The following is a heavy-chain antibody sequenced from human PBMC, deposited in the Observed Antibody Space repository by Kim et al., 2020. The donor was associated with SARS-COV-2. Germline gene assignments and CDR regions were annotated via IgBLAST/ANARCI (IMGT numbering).Heavy chain of an antibody. J-gene: IGHJ5*02. CDR3: AGDPCIDSTNCFGSFDT. CDR2: IKQDGSQE. Sequence: GGSLRLSCAASGFVFSHHSMSWVRQAPGKGLEWVAKIKQDGSQEYYVAAVKVRFTVSRDNAKNTVYLQMSSLTAEDTATYYCAGDPCIDSTNCFGSFDTWGQGTLVTVSS. D-gene: IGHD2-8*01. V-gene: IGHV3-7*03. CDR1: GFVFSHHS.